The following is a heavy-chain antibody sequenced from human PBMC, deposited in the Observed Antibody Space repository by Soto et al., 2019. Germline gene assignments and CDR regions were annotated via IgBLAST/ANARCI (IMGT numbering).Heavy chain of an antibody. CDR1: GGSISSGGYY. J-gene: IGHJ3*02. CDR3: ARDEQGRNSYGYDAFDI. Sequence: QVQLQESGPGLVKPSQTLSLTCTVSGGSISSGGYYWSWIRQHPGKGLEWIGCIYYSGSTYYNPSLKSRVTISVDTSKNQFSLKLSSVTAADTAVYYCARDEQGRNSYGYDAFDIWGQGTMVTVSS. V-gene: IGHV4-31*03. D-gene: IGHD5-18*01. CDR2: IYYSGST.